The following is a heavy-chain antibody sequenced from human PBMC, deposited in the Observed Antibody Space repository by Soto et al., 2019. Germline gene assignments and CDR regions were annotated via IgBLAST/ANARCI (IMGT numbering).Heavy chain of an antibody. CDR3: AREFYYGSGSDNWFDP. CDR2: IIPIFGTA. Sequence: SVKVSCKASGGTFSSYAISWVRQAPGQGLEWMGGIIPIFGTANYAQKFQGRVTITADKSTSTAYMELSSLRSEDTAVYYCAREFYYGSGSDNWFDPWGQGTLVTV. D-gene: IGHD3-10*01. CDR1: GGTFSSYA. J-gene: IGHJ5*02. V-gene: IGHV1-69*06.